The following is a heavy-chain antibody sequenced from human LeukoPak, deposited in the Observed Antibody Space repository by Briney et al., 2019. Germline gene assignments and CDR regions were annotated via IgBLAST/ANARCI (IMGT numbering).Heavy chain of an antibody. CDR1: GGSISSSNW. D-gene: IGHD4-17*01. CDR3: ARAGADYGDYAFDY. J-gene: IGHJ4*02. Sequence: SETLSLTCAVSGGSISSSNWWSWVRQPPGKGLEWIGEIYHSGSTNYNPSLKSRVTISVDKSKNQFSLKLSSVTAADTAVYYCARAGADYGDYAFDYWGQGTLVTVPS. V-gene: IGHV4-4*02. CDR2: IYHSGST.